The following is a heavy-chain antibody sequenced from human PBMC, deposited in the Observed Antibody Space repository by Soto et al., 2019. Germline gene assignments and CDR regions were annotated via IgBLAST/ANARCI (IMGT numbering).Heavy chain of an antibody. D-gene: IGHD3-22*01. Sequence: ASVKVSCKASADTFRNYAISWVRQAPGQGLEWMGGIIPIFGTANYAQKFQGRVTITADTSANTVYLELSSLRSEDTAVYYCASTKSDSSAYYYWYLGLWGRGTLVTVSS. V-gene: IGHV1-69*06. CDR2: IIPIFGTA. CDR3: ASTKSDSSAYYYWYLGL. J-gene: IGHJ2*01. CDR1: ADTFRNYA.